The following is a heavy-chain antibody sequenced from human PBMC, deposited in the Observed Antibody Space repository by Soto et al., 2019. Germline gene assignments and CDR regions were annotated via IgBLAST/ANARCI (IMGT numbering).Heavy chain of an antibody. CDR3: ARDLYGSGTEGGYFDY. CDR2: INPSGGST. V-gene: IGHV1-46*01. Sequence: ASVKVSCKASGYTFTSYYMHWVRQAPGQGLEWMGIINPSGGSTSYAQKFQGRVTMTRDTSTSTVYMELSSLRSEDTAVYYCARDLYGSGTEGGYFDYWGQGXLVTVSS. CDR1: GYTFTSYY. J-gene: IGHJ4*02. D-gene: IGHD3-10*01.